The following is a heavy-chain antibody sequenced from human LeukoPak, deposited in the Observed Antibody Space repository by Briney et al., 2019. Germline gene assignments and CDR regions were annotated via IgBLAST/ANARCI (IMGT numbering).Heavy chain of an antibody. Sequence: PGGSLRLSCAASGFTFSSYSMNWVRQAPGKGLEWVSSISSSSSYIYYADSVKGRFTISRDISKNTLYLQMNSLRAEDTAVYYCAKEDHLHRRFVVVPAALDYWGQGTLVTVSS. V-gene: IGHV3-21*01. CDR2: ISSSSSYI. D-gene: IGHD2-2*01. CDR1: GFTFSSYS. J-gene: IGHJ4*02. CDR3: AKEDHLHRRFVVVPAALDY.